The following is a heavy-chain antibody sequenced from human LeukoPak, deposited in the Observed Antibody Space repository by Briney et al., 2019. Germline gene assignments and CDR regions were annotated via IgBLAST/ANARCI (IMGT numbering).Heavy chain of an antibody. CDR1: GFTFNHYG. D-gene: IGHD4-11*01. J-gene: IGHJ4*02. CDR3: ARDAQRGFDYSNSLQY. CDR2: IWSDGTNR. Sequence: GRSLTLSCAATGFTFNHYGMHWVRQAPGKGLAWVAVIWSDGTNRYYADSVKGRFTISRDDSRNTVYLQMNSPRPEDTGVYYCARDAQRGFDYSNSLQYWGQGTPVTVST. V-gene: IGHV3-33*01.